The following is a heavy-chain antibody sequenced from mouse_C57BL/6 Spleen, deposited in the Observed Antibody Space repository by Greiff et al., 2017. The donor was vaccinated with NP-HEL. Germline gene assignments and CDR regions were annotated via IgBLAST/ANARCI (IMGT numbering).Heavy chain of an antibody. J-gene: IGHJ3*01. CDR3: ARGYYGNPAWFAY. V-gene: IGHV1-52*01. CDR1: GYTFTSYW. CDR2: IDPSDSET. D-gene: IGHD2-1*01. Sequence: QVQLQQPGAELVRPGSSVKLSCKASGYTFTSYWMHWVKQRPIQGLEWIGNIDPSDSETHYNQKFKDKATLTVDKSSSTAYMQLSSLTSEDSAVYDCARGYYGNPAWFAYWGQGTLVTVSA.